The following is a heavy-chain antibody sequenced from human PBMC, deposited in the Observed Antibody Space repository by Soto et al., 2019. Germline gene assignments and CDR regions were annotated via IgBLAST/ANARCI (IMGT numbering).Heavy chain of an antibody. V-gene: IGHV3-21*06. CDR3: ASHYGDNGWFDP. D-gene: IGHD4-17*01. Sequence: PGGSLRLSCASSGFTFSAYNMNWVRQPPGKGLEWVSSITSSSSSIYYADSLKGRFTISRDNAKNSLYLQMNSLRAEDTAVYYCASHYGDNGWFDPWGQGILVTVSS. J-gene: IGHJ5*02. CDR2: ITSSSSSI. CDR1: GFTFSAYN.